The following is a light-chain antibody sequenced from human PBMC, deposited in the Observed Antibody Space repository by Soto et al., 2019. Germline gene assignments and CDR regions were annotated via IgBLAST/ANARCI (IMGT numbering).Light chain of an antibody. Sequence: DIQMTQSPSSLSASVGDRGTITCRASQNIVRYLNWYHQKPGKAPKLLIYAASNLQSGVPSRFSGSGSGTDFTLTISSLQPEDFATYYCQQSYSTPPWTFGQGTKVDI. V-gene: IGKV1-39*01. J-gene: IGKJ1*01. CDR1: QNIVRY. CDR2: AAS. CDR3: QQSYSTPPWT.